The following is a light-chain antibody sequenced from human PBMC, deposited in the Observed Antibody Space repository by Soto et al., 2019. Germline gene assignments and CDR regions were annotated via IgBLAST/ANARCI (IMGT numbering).Light chain of an antibody. CDR3: SSYTGRSTYV. J-gene: IGLJ1*01. CDR1: SSDVGGYNY. CDR2: EVS. V-gene: IGLV2-14*01. Sequence: QSALTQPASVSGSPGQSITISCTGTSSDVGGYNYVSWYQQHPGKAPKLMIYEVSNRPSGVSNRFSGSKSGNTASLTISGLQADDEADYYCSSYTGRSTYVFGTGTKVTVL.